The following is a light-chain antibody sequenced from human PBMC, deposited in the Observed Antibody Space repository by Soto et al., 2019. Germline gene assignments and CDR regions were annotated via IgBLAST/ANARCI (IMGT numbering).Light chain of an antibody. CDR1: QDVTDY. CDR2: AAS. J-gene: IGKJ2*01. Sequence: DIQLTQSPSFLSASVGDRVAITCRASQDVTDYLAWYQQKPGKAPKLLIYAASTLQSGVPSRFSGSGSGTDFTLTVTSLQPEDFATYYCQQLNRYPYTFGQGTKLEIK. V-gene: IGKV1-9*01. CDR3: QQLNRYPYT.